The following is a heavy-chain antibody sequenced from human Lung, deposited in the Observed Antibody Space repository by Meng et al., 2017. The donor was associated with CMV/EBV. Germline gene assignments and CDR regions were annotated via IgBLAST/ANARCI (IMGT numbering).Heavy chain of an antibody. CDR1: GFTFSSSA. CDR3: AKAFSSSWYREYYDY. Sequence: SXAASGFTFSSSAMSWVRQAPGKGLEWVSAITASGGSTYHADSVKGRFTISRDNSKKMLYLQLNSLRVEDTAVYYCAKAFSSSWYREYYDYWGQGTXVTVAS. D-gene: IGHD6-13*01. V-gene: IGHV3-23*01. CDR2: ITASGGST. J-gene: IGHJ4*02.